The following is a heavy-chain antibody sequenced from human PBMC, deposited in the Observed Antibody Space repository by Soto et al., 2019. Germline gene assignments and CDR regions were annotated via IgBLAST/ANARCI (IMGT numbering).Heavy chain of an antibody. D-gene: IGHD1-1*01. V-gene: IGHV4-31*03. CDR3: ASGHDAYKVRY. CDR1: GGSISSGGTGSY. CDR2: IYYTGNT. J-gene: IGHJ4*02. Sequence: QVQLQESGPGLVKPSQTLFLTCTVSGGSISSGGTGSYWTWIRQLPGKGLEWIGYIYYTGNTYYHPSLKTRPTISIDTSETQFSLKLTSVTAADTAVYFCASGHDAYKVRYWGQGTLVTVSS.